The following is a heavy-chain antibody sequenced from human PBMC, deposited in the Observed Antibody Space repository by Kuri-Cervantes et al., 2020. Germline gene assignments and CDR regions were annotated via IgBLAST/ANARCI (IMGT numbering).Heavy chain of an antibody. CDR2: IWYDGSNK. Sequence: GGSLRLSCAASGFTFSSYGMHWVRQAPGKGLEWVAVIWYDGSNKYYADSVKGRFTISRDNAKNSLYLQMNSLRDEDTAVYYCAREKRITMVRGVTIYYYYGMDVWGQGTTVTVSS. D-gene: IGHD3-10*01. CDR1: GFTFSSYG. CDR3: AREKRITMVRGVTIYYYYGMDV. J-gene: IGHJ6*02. V-gene: IGHV3-33*01.